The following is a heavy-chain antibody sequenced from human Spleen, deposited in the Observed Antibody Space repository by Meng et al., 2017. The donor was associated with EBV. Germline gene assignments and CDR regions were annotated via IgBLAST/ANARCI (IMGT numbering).Heavy chain of an antibody. V-gene: IGHV6-1*01. Sequence: QVQLQQSSPGLVKLSQLPSHTCAISGDSVASNSVTWHWIRQSPSRGLEWLGRTYYRSRWLYDYAAFVKSRLTINPDTSKNQFSLQLSSVTPEDTAVYFCARLRGSSWYGFFDYWGQGSLVTVSS. CDR2: TYYRSRWLY. D-gene: IGHD6-13*01. CDR1: GDSVASNSVT. CDR3: ARLRGSSWYGFFDY. J-gene: IGHJ4*02.